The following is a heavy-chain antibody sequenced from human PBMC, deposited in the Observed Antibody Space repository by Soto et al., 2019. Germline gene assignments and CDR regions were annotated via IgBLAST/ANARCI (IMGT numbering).Heavy chain of an antibody. D-gene: IGHD1-1*01. V-gene: IGHV3-48*01. CDR1: GFTFSSYS. CDR3: AREYDGTTFDY. Sequence: GGSLRLSCAASGFTFSSYSMNWVRQAPGKGLEWVSYISSSSSTIYYADSVKGRFTISRDNAKNSLYLQMSSLRAEDTAVYYCAREYDGTTFDYWGQGTQVTVS. CDR2: ISSSSSTI. J-gene: IGHJ4*02.